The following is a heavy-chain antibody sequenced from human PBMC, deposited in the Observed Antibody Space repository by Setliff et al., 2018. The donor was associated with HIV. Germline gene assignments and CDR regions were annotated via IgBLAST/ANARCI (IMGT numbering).Heavy chain of an antibody. J-gene: IGHJ4*02. V-gene: IGHV3-33*01. Sequence: PGGSLRLSCAASGFTFSDYGMHWVRQAPGKGLEWVAVIWFDGSSKYYADSVKGRFTISRDNSKSTLYLQMNSLRVEDTAVYYCVIGDRYSTGWGFDYWGQGTLVTVSS. CDR2: IWFDGSSK. CDR1: GFTFSDYG. CDR3: VIGDRYSTGWGFDY. D-gene: IGHD6-19*01.